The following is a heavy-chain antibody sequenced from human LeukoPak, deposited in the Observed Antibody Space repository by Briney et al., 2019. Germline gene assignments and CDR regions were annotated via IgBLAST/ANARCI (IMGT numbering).Heavy chain of an antibody. CDR1: GYAFTSYG. V-gene: IGHV1-18*04. J-gene: IGHJ1*01. Sequence: ASVKVSCKASGYAFTSYGISWVRQAPGQGLEWKGWISAYNGNTNYAQKLQGRVTMTTDTSTSTAYMELRSLRSDDTAVYYCAREDILTGYSSAEYFQHWGQGTLVTVSS. CDR3: AREDILTGYSSAEYFQH. CDR2: ISAYNGNT. D-gene: IGHD3-9*01.